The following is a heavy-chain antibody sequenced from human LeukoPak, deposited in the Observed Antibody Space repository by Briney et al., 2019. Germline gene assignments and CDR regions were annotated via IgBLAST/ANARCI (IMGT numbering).Heavy chain of an antibody. CDR3: AREAPGGFDY. Sequence: GGSLRLSCAASGFTFSSYGMHWVRQAPGKGLEWVAVIAYDESNKYYGDSVKGRFTISRDKSKNTLYLQMNSLRAEDTAVYYCAREAPGGFDYWGQGTLVTVSS. CDR2: IAYDESNK. CDR1: GFTFSSYG. V-gene: IGHV3-30*03. J-gene: IGHJ4*02. D-gene: IGHD1-14*01.